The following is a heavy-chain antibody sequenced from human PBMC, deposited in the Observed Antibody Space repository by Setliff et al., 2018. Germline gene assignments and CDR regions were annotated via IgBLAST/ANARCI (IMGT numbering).Heavy chain of an antibody. V-gene: IGHV4-34*01. Sequence: PPETLSLTCAVYGGSFSDYHWSWIRQTPGKGLEWIGKINHSGSSTYNPSLKSRVTISLYTSKSQFSLTLSPVTAADTAVYYCARRGGYNSGSYQGGFYYMDVWGKGTTVTVSS. D-gene: IGHD6-19*01. CDR3: ARRGGYNSGSYQGGFYYMDV. CDR2: INHSGSS. CDR1: GGSFSDYH. J-gene: IGHJ6*03.